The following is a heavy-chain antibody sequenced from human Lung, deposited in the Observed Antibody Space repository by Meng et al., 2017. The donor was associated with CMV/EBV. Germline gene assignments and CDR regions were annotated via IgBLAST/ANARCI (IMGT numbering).Heavy chain of an antibody. CDR2: ISWDGGST. D-gene: IGHD4-23*01. J-gene: IGHJ6*02. V-gene: IGHV3-43D*03. Sequence: SXAASGFTFDDYAMHWVRQAPGKGLEWVSPISWDGGSTYYADSVKGRFTISRDNSKDSLYLQLNSLRAEDTALYYCAKDADGGKGYCYYGMDVWGQGXTVTVSS. CDR1: GFTFDDYA. CDR3: AKDADGGKGYCYYGMDV.